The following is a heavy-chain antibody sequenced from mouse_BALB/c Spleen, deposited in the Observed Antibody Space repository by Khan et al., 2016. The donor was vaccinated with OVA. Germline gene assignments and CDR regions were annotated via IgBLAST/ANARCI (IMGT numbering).Heavy chain of an antibody. J-gene: IGHJ3*01. CDR1: GDSITSGY. D-gene: IGHD2-14*01. Sequence: EVELVESGPSLVKPSQTLSLTCSVTGDSITSGYWSWIRKFPGNKLEYMGYMIYTGYTDYNPSLKSRLAITGHTSKNQDYLQLNTVTTEDTATYYCARSTYRYAFAYWGQGTLVTVSA. CDR2: MIYTGYT. V-gene: IGHV3-8*02. CDR3: ARSTYRYAFAY.